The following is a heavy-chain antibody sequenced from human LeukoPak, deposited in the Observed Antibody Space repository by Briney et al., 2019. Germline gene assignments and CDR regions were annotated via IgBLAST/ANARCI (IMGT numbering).Heavy chain of an antibody. D-gene: IGHD2-8*01. Sequence: GESLKISCKGSGYRFTNSWIGWVRQMPGKGLEWMGIIYPGDSDTRYSPSFQGQVTISADKSISTAFLQWSSLKTSDTGMYFCARVLMDMSPEDAFDIWGQGTMVTVSS. CDR1: GYRFTNSW. V-gene: IGHV5-51*01. J-gene: IGHJ3*02. CDR2: IYPGDSDT. CDR3: ARVLMDMSPEDAFDI.